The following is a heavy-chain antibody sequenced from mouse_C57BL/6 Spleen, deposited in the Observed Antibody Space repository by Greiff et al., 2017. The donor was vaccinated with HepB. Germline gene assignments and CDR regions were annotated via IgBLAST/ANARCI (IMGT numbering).Heavy chain of an antibody. CDR1: GYTFTSYW. Sequence: VQLQQSGAELVKPGASVKLSCKASGYTFTSYWMQWVKQRPGQGLEWIGEIDPSDSYTNYNQKFKGKATLTVDTSSSTAYMQLSSLTSEDSAVYYCARPYSNYDRFAYWGQGTLVTVYA. J-gene: IGHJ3*01. V-gene: IGHV1-50*01. D-gene: IGHD2-5*01. CDR3: ARPYSNYDRFAY. CDR2: IDPSDSYT.